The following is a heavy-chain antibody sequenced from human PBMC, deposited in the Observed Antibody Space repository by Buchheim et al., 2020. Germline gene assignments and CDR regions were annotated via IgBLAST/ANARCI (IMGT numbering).Heavy chain of an antibody. CDR2: ISGSGGST. J-gene: IGHJ4*02. Sequence: EVQLLESGGGLVQPGGSLRLSCAASGFTFSSYAMSWVRQAPGKGLEWVSAISGSGGSTYYADSVKGRFTISRDNSKNTLYLQKNSLGAEDTAVYYCGKALQLGMVGGGVHFDYWGQGTL. CDR3: GKALQLGMVGGGVHFDY. D-gene: IGHD7-27*01. V-gene: IGHV3-23*01. CDR1: GFTFSSYA.